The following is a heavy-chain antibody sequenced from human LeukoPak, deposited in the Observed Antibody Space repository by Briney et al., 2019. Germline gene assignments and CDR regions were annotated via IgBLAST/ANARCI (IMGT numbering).Heavy chain of an antibody. V-gene: IGHV3-48*01. CDR3: ARGSSSWYLNFDY. Sequence: GGSLRLSCAASGFTFSSYSMNWVRQAPGKGLEWVSYISSSSSTMYYADSVKGRFTISRDNAKNSLYLQMNSLRAEDTAVYYCARGSSSWYLNFDYWGQGTLVTVPS. D-gene: IGHD6-13*01. CDR2: ISSSSSTM. J-gene: IGHJ4*02. CDR1: GFTFSSYS.